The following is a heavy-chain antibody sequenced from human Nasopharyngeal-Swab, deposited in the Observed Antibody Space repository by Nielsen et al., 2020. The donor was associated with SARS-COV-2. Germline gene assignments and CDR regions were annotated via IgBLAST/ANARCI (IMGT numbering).Heavy chain of an antibody. J-gene: IGHJ4*02. CDR1: GFSLSTSGVG. D-gene: IGHD5-18*01. CDR2: IYWDDDK. CDR3: AHSLLLEADTAMFTLFDY. V-gene: IGHV2-5*02. Sequence: SGPTLVKPTQTLTLTCTFSGFSLSTSGVGVGWIRQPPGKALEWLALIYWDDDKRYSPSLKSRLTITKDTSKNQVVLTMTNMDPVDTAPYYCAHSLLLEADTAMFTLFDYWGQGTLVTVSS.